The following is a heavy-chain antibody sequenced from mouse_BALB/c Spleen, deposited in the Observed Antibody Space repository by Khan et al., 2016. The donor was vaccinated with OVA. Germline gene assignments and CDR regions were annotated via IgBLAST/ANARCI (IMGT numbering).Heavy chain of an antibody. J-gene: IGHJ2*01. V-gene: IGHV2-9*02. CDR3: ARLEDI. CDR1: GFSLTSYG. CDR2: IWAGGRT. Sequence: QVQLMESGPGLVAPSQSLSITCTVSGFSLTSYGVHWVRQPPGKGLEWLGVIWAGGRTNYNSALMYRLSTSKDHSKSQVFLKMNSLQTDDTAIYYCARLEDIWGQGTTLTVSS. D-gene: IGHD1-3*01.